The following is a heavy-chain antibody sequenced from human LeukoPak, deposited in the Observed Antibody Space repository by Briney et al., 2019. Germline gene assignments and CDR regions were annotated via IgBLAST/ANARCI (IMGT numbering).Heavy chain of an antibody. V-gene: IGHV3-23*01. J-gene: IGHJ4*02. CDR1: GFTLGSHA. CDR3: GKTTVGYSSGQKPAWPVDY. D-gene: IGHD5-18*01. Sequence: GGYLRLSCEASGFTLGSHAMYWVRQAPGKGLEWVAGIFGSGGSPHYADSVKGRFTISRDNSRNTVYLQINSLRAEDTAVYYCGKTTVGYSSGQKPAWPVDYWGQGTLVTVSS. CDR2: IFGSGGSP.